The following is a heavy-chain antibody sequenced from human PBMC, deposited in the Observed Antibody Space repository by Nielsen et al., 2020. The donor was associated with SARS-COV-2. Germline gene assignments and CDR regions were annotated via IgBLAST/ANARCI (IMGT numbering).Heavy chain of an antibody. Sequence: ASVKVSCKASGYTFTSYDINWVRQATGQGLKWMGWMNPNSGNTGYAQKFQGRVTMTRNTSISTAYMELSSLRSEDTAVYYCARFLEVAAAGTVLYYYYYGMDVWGQGTTVTVSS. CDR2: MNPNSGNT. CDR3: ARFLEVAAAGTVLYYYYYGMDV. J-gene: IGHJ6*02. D-gene: IGHD6-13*01. V-gene: IGHV1-8*01. CDR1: GYTFTSYD.